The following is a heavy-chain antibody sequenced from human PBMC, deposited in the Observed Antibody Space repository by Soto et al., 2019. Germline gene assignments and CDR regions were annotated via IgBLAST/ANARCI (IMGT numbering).Heavy chain of an antibody. J-gene: IGHJ3*02. CDR3: ARKLAYCGGDCYSMVAFDI. CDR2: INAGNGNT. V-gene: IGHV1-3*01. Sequence: ASVKVSCKASGYTFTSYAMHWVRQAPGQRLEWMGWINAGNGNTKYSQKFQGRVTITRDTSASTAYMELSSLRSEDTAVYYCARKLAYCGGDCYSMVAFDIWGQGTMVTVS. CDR1: GYTFTSYA. D-gene: IGHD2-21*02.